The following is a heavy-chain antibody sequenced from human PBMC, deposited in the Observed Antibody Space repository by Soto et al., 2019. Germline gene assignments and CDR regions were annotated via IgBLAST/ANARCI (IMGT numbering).Heavy chain of an antibody. CDR2: ISGSGGST. V-gene: IGHV3-23*01. CDR3: AKGGGYCSSTSCSHHGMDV. J-gene: IGHJ6*02. CDR1: GFTFSSYA. D-gene: IGHD2-2*01. Sequence: EVQLLESGGGLVQPGGSLRLSCAASGFTFSSYAMSWVRQAPGKGLEWVSAISGSGGSTYYADSVKGRFTISRDNSKNTLYLQMNSLRAEDTAVYYCAKGGGYCSSTSCSHHGMDVWGQGTTVTVSS.